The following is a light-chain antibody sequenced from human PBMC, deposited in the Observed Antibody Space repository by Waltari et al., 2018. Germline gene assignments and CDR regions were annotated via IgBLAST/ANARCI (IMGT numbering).Light chain of an antibody. V-gene: IGLV4-69*01. J-gene: IGLJ3*02. CDR2: VNSEGSH. CDR1: SGHSTNV. CDR3: QTGGHGTWV. Sequence: QLVLTQSPSASASLGASVKLTCTLSSGHSTNVVAWLQQQPEKGPRFLMKVNSEGSHTKGDGIPDRFPGASSWAERYLTISSLQSEDETDYYCQTGGHGTWVFGGGTKLTVL.